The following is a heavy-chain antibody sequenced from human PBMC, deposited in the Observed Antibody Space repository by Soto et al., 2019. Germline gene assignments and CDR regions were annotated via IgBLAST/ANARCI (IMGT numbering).Heavy chain of an antibody. CDR3: ARSSSGSYILSFVDWFDP. Sequence: QVQLVQSGAEVKKPGASVKVSCKASGYTFTSYAMHWVRQAPGQRLEWMGWINAGNGNTKYSQKFQGRVTITRDTSASTADMELSSLRSEDTAVYYCARSSSGSYILSFVDWFDPWGQGPLVTVSS. V-gene: IGHV1-3*01. D-gene: IGHD1-26*01. CDR1: GYTFTSYA. J-gene: IGHJ5*02. CDR2: INAGNGNT.